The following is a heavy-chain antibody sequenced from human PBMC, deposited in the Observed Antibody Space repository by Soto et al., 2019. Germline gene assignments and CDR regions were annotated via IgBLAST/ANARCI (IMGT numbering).Heavy chain of an antibody. V-gene: IGHV3-74*01. CDR1: GFTFSSYW. CDR3: ARLNHYYYYYGMEV. CDR2: INSDGSST. J-gene: IGHJ6*02. Sequence: GGSLRLSCAASGFTFSSYWMHWVRQAPGKGLVWVSRINSDGSSTSYADSVKGRFTISRDNSKNTLYLQMNSLRAEDTAVYYCARLNHYYYYYGMEVWGQGTTVTVSS.